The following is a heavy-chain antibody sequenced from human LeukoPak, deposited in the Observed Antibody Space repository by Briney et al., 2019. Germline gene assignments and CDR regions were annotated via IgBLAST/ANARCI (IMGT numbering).Heavy chain of an antibody. CDR2: ISDSVSTI. J-gene: IGHJ4*02. Sequence: GGSLRLSCAASGFTFSSYEMNWVRQAPGKGLEWVSYISDSVSTIYYADAVKGRFTISRDNAKNSLYLQMNSLRAEDTGVYYCARGSLWFGASFDYWGQGTLVTVSS. D-gene: IGHD3-10*01. CDR3: ARGSLWFGASFDY. CDR1: GFTFSSYE. V-gene: IGHV3-48*03.